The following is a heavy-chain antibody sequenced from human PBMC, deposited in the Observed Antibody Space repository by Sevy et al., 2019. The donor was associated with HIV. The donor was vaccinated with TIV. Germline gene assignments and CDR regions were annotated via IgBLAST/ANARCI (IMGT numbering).Heavy chain of an antibody. D-gene: IGHD1-1*01. V-gene: IGHV3-11*01. CDR1: RFTFSDYY. CDR3: ARVRYNYGSYYFDY. Sequence: GGSLRLSCAASRFTFSDYYMSWIRQAPGKGLEWVSYISSGGTTMYYADSLKGRFTISREKAKNSLYLQMNSLRAEDAAVYYCARVRYNYGSYYFDYWGQGTLVTVSS. CDR2: ISSGGTTM. J-gene: IGHJ4*02.